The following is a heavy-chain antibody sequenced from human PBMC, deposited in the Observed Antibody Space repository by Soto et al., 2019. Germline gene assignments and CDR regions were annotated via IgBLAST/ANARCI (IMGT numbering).Heavy chain of an antibody. CDR3: ARVSYYYDSSGYYFEDAFDI. Sequence: QVQLVQSGAEVKKPGSSVKVSCKASGGTFSSYAISWVRQAPGQGLEWMGGIIPIFGTANYAQKFQGRVTITADESTSTAYMELSSLRSEDTAVYYCARVSYYYDSSGYYFEDAFDIWGQGTMVTVSS. CDR2: IIPIFGTA. D-gene: IGHD3-22*01. V-gene: IGHV1-69*01. CDR1: GGTFSSYA. J-gene: IGHJ3*02.